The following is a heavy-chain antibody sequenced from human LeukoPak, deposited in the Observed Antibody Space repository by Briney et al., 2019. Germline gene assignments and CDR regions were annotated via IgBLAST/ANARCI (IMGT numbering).Heavy chain of an antibody. CDR2: INPNSGGT. D-gene: IGHD6-6*01. Sequence: ASVKVSCKASGYTFTSYYMHWVRQAPGQGLEWMGWINPNSGGTNYAQKFQGRVTMTRDTSISTAYMELSRLRSDDTAVYYCARARQLGNIYMDVWGKGTTVTVSS. CDR3: ARARQLGNIYMDV. J-gene: IGHJ6*03. CDR1: GYTFTSYY. V-gene: IGHV1-2*02.